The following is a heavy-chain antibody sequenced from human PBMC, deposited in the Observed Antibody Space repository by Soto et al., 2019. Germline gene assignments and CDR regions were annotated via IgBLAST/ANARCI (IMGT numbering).Heavy chain of an antibody. Sequence: GGSLRLSCAASGFTLSDHYIDWIRQAPGKGLEWLGRIRNKANSYGTEYAASVKGRFAISRDDSKNSLSLQMNSLKTEDTAIYYCSRAMPSRAASAELDYWGQGTLVTVSS. CDR3: SRAMPSRAASAELDY. D-gene: IGHD6-25*01. CDR1: GFTLSDHY. V-gene: IGHV3-72*01. J-gene: IGHJ4*02. CDR2: IRNKANSYGT.